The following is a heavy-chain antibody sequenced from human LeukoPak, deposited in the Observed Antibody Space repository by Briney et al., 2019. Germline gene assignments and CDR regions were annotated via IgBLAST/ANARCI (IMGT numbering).Heavy chain of an antibody. J-gene: IGHJ6*02. CDR1: GFTFSSYA. V-gene: IGHV3-23*01. CDR3: AKGPRIAAAGSGYYYGMDV. D-gene: IGHD6-13*01. CDR2: ISGSGGST. Sequence: TGGSLRLSCAASGFTFSSYAMSWVRQAPGKGLEWVSAISGSGGSTYYADSVKGRFTISRDNSKNTLYLQMNSLRAEDTAVYYCAKGPRIAAAGSGYYYGMDVWGQGTTVTVSS.